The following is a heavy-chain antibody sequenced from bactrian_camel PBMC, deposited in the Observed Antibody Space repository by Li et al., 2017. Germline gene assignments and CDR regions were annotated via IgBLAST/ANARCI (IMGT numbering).Heavy chain of an antibody. D-gene: IGHD6*01. CDR3: GAGRYCSLSYITI. Sequence: HVQLVESGGGSVRAGGSLRLSCAASGYTYSSYCMGWFRQAPGKERESVARIGSGGTIFYAGSVKGRFTISQDTSKNTHYLEMNSLDVSDTAVYYCGAGRYCSLSYITIWGQGTQVTVS. CDR1: GYTYSSYC. J-gene: IGHJ4*01. V-gene: IGHV3S55*01. CDR2: IGSGGTI.